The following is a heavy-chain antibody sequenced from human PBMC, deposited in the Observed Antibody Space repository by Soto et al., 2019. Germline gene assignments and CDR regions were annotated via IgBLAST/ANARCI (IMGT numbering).Heavy chain of an antibody. CDR3: AKLGPPAWYYYCYMDV. V-gene: IGHV3-23*01. Sequence: GGSLRLSCSGSGFTFISYAMSWVRQAPRKGLEWVSAISRSCGSTYSADSVKGRFTISRDNSRNTLYMQMNSLRAEDTAVYYCAKLGPPAWYYYCYMDVWGKGTTVTVSS. CDR1: GFTFISYA. J-gene: IGHJ6*03. CDR2: ISRSCGST.